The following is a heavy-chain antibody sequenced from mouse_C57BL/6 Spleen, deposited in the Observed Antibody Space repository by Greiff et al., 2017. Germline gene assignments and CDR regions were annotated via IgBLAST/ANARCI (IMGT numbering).Heavy chain of an antibody. CDR3: ARGEDSSGYVGY. Sequence: QVQLQQPGAELVKPGASVKLSCKASGYTFTSYWMQWVKQRPGQGLEWIGEIDPSDSYTNYNQKFKGKATLTVYTSSSTAYMQLSSLTSEDSAVYYCARGEDSSGYVGYWGQGTTLTVSS. D-gene: IGHD3-2*02. CDR2: IDPSDSYT. CDR1: GYTFTSYW. J-gene: IGHJ2*01. V-gene: IGHV1-50*01.